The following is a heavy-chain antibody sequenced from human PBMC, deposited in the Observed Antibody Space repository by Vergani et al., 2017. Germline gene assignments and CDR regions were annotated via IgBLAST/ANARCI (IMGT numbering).Heavy chain of an antibody. CDR2: IIHSGST. D-gene: IGHD1-26*01. Sequence: QVQLQQWGAGLLKPSETLSLTCAVYGGSFSGYYWSWIRQPPGKGLEWIGEIIHSGSTNSNPSLKRRVTISVETSKNQFSLKLSSVTAADTAVFYCARLDSGSYYKVLAFDIWGQGTMVTVSS. CDR1: GGSFSGYY. CDR3: ARLDSGSYYKVLAFDI. V-gene: IGHV4-34*02. J-gene: IGHJ3*02.